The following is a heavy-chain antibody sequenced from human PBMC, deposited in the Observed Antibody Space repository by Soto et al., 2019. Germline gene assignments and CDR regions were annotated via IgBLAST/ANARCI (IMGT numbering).Heavy chain of an antibody. CDR2: IYYSGST. CDR3: ARHSRGYSYEGNWFDP. Sequence: TLSLTCTVSGGSISSSSYYWGWIRQPPGKGLEWIGSIYYSGSTYYNPSLKSRVTISVDTSKNQFSLKLSSVTAADTAVYYCARHSRGYSYEGNWFDPWGQGTLVTVSS. CDR1: GGSISSSSYY. D-gene: IGHD5-18*01. J-gene: IGHJ5*02. V-gene: IGHV4-39*01.